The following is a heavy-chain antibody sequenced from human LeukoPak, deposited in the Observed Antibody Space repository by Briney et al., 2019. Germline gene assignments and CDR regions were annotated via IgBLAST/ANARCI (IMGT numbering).Heavy chain of an antibody. D-gene: IGHD1-26*01. J-gene: IGHJ4*02. Sequence: PGGSLRLSCAASGFTFTTYWMGWVRQAPGKGLEWVANIKQDGSEQYYVDSVKGRFTISRDNAKNSLYLQMNSLRAEDTAVYYCARSSGSYFSDSPDDYWGQGTLATVSS. CDR2: IKQDGSEQ. V-gene: IGHV3-7*01. CDR1: GFTFTTYW. CDR3: ARSSGSYFSDSPDDY.